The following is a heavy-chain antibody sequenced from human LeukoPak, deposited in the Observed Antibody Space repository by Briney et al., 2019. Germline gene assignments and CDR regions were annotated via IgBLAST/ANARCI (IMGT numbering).Heavy chain of an antibody. CDR1: GYRFTSYW. Sequence: RGESLNISGKGSGYRFTSYWSRGVRQMPGEGLGWTGIIYPGDSDTRYSPSFQGQVTISADKSISTAYLQWSSLKASDTAMYYCARQVGSRWYYSYWGQGTLVTVSS. CDR2: IYPGDSDT. CDR3: ARQVGSRWYYSY. J-gene: IGHJ4*02. V-gene: IGHV5-51*01. D-gene: IGHD6-13*01.